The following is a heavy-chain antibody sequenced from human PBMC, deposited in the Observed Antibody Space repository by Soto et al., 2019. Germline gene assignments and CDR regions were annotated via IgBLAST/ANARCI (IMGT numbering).Heavy chain of an antibody. CDR2: INPSGGSA. Sequence: ASVKVSCKASGYNFTSYYMHWVRQAPGQGLEWMGIINPSGGSASYAQKFQGRVTMTRDTSTSTVYMELSSLRSEDTAAYYCARAVYYYDSSGSYDAFDIWGQGTMVTVSS. CDR1: GYNFTSYY. V-gene: IGHV1-46*01. J-gene: IGHJ3*02. D-gene: IGHD3-22*01. CDR3: ARAVYYYDSSGSYDAFDI.